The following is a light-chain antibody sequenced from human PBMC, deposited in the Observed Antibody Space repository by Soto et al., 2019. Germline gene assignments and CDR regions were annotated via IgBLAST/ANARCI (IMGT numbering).Light chain of an antibody. J-gene: IGKJ2*01. Sequence: EMVLTQSTGNLSLSPGERATLSCRASQSVSSSYLAWYQQKPGQAPRLLIYGASSRATGIPDRFSGSGSGTDFTLTISRLDPDDFAVYYGQQYGSSPPYTFGQGSKLEIK. CDR2: GAS. CDR1: QSVSSSY. V-gene: IGKV3-20*01. CDR3: QQYGSSPPYT.